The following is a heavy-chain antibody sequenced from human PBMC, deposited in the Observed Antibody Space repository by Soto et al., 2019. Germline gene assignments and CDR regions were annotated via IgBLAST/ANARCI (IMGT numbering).Heavy chain of an antibody. CDR1: GDIVSINSAS. CDR3: ARDLAGFDY. J-gene: IGHJ4*02. Sequence: SQTLSRTCVISGDIVSINSASWNWIRQSPSRGLEWLGRTYFRSNWYNDYAVSVKSRITINPDTSKNQFSLQLNSLTPDDTAVYYCARDLAGFDYWGQGTLVTVSS. CDR2: TYFRSNWYN. V-gene: IGHV6-1*01.